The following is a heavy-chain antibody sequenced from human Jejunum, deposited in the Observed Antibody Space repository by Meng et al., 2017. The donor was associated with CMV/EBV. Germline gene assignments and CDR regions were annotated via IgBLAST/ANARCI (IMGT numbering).Heavy chain of an antibody. CDR2: INPILGDT. CDR3: ARGAKGYGSGPLDY. D-gene: IGHD3-10*01. V-gene: IGHV1-2*02. CDR1: GNTFIDYY. Sequence: GNTFIDYYLHWVRQAPGQGLEWMGWINPILGDTYNAQRFQGRVSLTRDTSINTAYMEVNSLTSDDTAIYFCARGAKGYGSGPLDYWGQGALVTVSS. J-gene: IGHJ4*02.